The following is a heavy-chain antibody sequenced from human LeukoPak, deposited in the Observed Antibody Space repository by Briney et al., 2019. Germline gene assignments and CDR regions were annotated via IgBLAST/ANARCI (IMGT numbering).Heavy chain of an antibody. Sequence: ASVKVSCKASGYTFTNYDINWVRQATGRGLEWMGWMNPKSGNTGYAQKFQGRVTITRNTSRNTAYMELSSLRSEDTAVYYCARVDGSVDYWGQGTLVTVSS. V-gene: IGHV1-8*03. D-gene: IGHD5-24*01. CDR2: MNPKSGNT. J-gene: IGHJ4*02. CDR3: ARVDGSVDY. CDR1: GYTFTNYD.